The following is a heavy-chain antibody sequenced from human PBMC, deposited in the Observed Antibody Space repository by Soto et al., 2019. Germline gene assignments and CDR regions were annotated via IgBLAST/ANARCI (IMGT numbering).Heavy chain of an antibody. Sequence: LSLTCTVSGGSISSGGYYWSWIRQHPGKGLEWIGYIYYSGSTYYNPSLKSRVTISVDTSKNQFPLKLSSVTAADTAVYYCARRAEYYYYGMDVWGQGTTVTVSS. CDR1: GGSISSGGYY. CDR3: ARRAEYYYYGMDV. J-gene: IGHJ6*02. CDR2: IYYSGST. V-gene: IGHV4-31*03.